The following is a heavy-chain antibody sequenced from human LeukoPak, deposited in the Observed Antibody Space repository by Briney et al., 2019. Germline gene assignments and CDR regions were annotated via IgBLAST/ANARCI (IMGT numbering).Heavy chain of an antibody. D-gene: IGHD2-2*01. J-gene: IGHJ5*02. Sequence: SQTLSLTCAISGDSVSSNIVTWNWIRQTPSRGLEWLGSTYYRSTWYNDYAVSVRGRITVNPDTSKNQFSLHLNSVTPEDTAVYYCARRLTQYDCFDPWGQGILVTVSS. CDR1: GDSVSSNIVT. CDR3: ARRLTQYDCFDP. CDR2: TYYRSTWYN. V-gene: IGHV6-1*01.